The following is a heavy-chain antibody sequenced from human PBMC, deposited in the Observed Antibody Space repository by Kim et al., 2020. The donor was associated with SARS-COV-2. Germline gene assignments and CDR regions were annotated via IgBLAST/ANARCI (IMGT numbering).Heavy chain of an antibody. J-gene: IGHJ4*02. D-gene: IGHD2-8*01. V-gene: IGHV3-74*03. CDR1: GFTFSTFW. CDR3: VSGYNGVWYQDGIDY. CDR2: IKSDGSTT. Sequence: GGSLRLSCAASGFTFSTFWMHWVRQVPGKGLMWVSHIKSDGSTTMYADSVKGRFTISRDNAKNTLYLQMNSLRAEDTAVYYCVSGYNGVWYQDGIDYWGQGTLVTVSS.